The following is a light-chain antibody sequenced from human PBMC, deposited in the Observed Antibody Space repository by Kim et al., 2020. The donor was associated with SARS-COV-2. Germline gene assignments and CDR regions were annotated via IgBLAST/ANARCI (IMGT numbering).Light chain of an antibody. CDR2: GAY. J-gene: IGKJ4*01. CDR3: QQAYSVPFT. Sequence: SASVGDTVTISCRARQTISTYVKWYQQRPGRVPNLLIYGAYTLHSGVPSRFSGGVSGTDFTLTISPLQPEDFATYYCQQAYSVPFTFGGGTKLEIK. CDR1: QTISTY. V-gene: IGKV1-39*01.